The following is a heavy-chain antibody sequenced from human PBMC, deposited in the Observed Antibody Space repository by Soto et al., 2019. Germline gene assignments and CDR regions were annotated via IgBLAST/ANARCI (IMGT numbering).Heavy chain of an antibody. CDR1: GITVSSNY. CDR2: IYTDGST. CDR3: ARDAVADTGCFEY. V-gene: IGHV3-53*01. J-gene: IGHJ4*02. D-gene: IGHD6-19*01. Sequence: GGSLRLSCAASGITVSSNYMSWVRQAPGKGLEWVSVIYTDGSTYYADSVKGRFTISRDNSKNTLYLQMNSLRAEDTAVYHCARDAVADTGCFEYWGQGTLVPVSS.